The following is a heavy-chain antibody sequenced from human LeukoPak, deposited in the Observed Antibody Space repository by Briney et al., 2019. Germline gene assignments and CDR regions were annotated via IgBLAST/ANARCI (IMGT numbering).Heavy chain of an antibody. CDR2: INPSAGST. J-gene: IGHJ4*02. V-gene: IGHV1-46*01. Sequence: ASVKVPCKASGYTFTSYYIHWVRQAPGQGLEWMGIINPSAGSTTFAQDFQGRVTMTRDMSTSTVYMELSSLRSEDTAIYYCASRVTANSVFDYWGQGTLVTVSS. D-gene: IGHD2-21*02. CDR3: ASRVTANSVFDY. CDR1: GYTFTSYY.